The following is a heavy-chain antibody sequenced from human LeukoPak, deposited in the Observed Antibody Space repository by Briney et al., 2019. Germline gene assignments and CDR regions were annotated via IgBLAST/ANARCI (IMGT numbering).Heavy chain of an antibody. J-gene: IGHJ3*02. Sequence: GASVKVSCKASGGTFSSHAISWVRQAPGQGLEWMGGIIPIFGTANYAQKFQGRVTITTDESTSTAYMELSSLRSEDTAVYYCASQVYERLRLGELSPAAFDIWGQGTMVTVSS. D-gene: IGHD3-16*02. CDR2: IIPIFGTA. CDR1: GGTFSSHA. CDR3: ASQVYERLRLGELSPAAFDI. V-gene: IGHV1-69*05.